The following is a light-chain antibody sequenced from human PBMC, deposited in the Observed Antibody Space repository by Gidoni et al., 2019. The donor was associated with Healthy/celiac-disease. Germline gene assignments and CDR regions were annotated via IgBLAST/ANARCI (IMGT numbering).Light chain of an antibody. CDR1: SNNVGNQG. CDR3: SAWDSSLGAWV. CDR2: RNN. J-gene: IGLJ3*02. Sequence: STGNSNNVGNQGAAWLQQHQGHPPKLLSYRNNNRPSGISERLSASRSGNTASLTITGLQPEDEADYYCSAWDSSLGAWVFGGGTKLTVL. V-gene: IGLV10-54*01.